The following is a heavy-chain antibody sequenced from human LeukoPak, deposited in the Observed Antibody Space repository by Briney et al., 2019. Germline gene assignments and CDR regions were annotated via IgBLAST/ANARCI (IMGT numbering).Heavy chain of an antibody. D-gene: IGHD3-9*01. CDR3: ARGPRYVDWSRSFDV. J-gene: IGHJ3*01. CDR2: IIPIFETA. V-gene: IGHV1-69*01. CDR1: GGSFTSYT. Sequence: GASVKVSCKASGGSFTSYTFIWVRQAPGQGLEWMGGIIPIFETANYAQKFQGRVTITADESTSTAYMELSSLSSEDTAVYYCARGPRYVDWSRSFDVWGQGTAVTVSS.